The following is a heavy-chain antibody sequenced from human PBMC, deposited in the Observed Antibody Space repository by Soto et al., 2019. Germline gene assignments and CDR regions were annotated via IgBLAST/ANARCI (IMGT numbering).Heavy chain of an antibody. V-gene: IGHV4-59*01. CDR2: IYYSGST. CDR1: GGSISSYY. CDR3: ASRYYYDSSGYYWNSAFDI. Sequence: SETLSLTCTVSGGSISSYYWSWIRQPPGKGLEWIGYIYYSGSTNYNPSHKSRVTISVDTSKNQFSLKLSSVTAADTAVYYCASRYYYDSSGYYWNSAFDIWGQGTMVTVSS. J-gene: IGHJ3*02. D-gene: IGHD3-22*01.